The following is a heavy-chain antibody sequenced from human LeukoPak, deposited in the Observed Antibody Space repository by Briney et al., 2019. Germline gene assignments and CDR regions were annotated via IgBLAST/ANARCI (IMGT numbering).Heavy chain of an antibody. V-gene: IGHV3-23*01. Sequence: GGSLRLSCAASGSTFSSYAMSWVRQAPGKGLEWVSAISGSGGSTYYADSVKGRSTISRDNSRNTLYLQMNSLRAEDTAVYYCAKANDFWSGYYLWGQGTLVTVSS. CDR3: AKANDFWSGYYL. J-gene: IGHJ4*02. D-gene: IGHD3-3*01. CDR2: ISGSGGST. CDR1: GSTFSSYA.